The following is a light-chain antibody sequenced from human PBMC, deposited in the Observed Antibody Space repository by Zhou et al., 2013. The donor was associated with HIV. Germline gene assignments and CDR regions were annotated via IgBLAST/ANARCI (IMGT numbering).Light chain of an antibody. CDR1: QSISNY. Sequence: DIQMTQSPSSLSASVGDRVTITCRASQSISNYLNWYQQKPGKAPNLLIYAASTLQSGVPSRFSGSGSGTDFTLTISGVQPEDFAIYYCQQSFSTPTTFGQGTKLEIK. J-gene: IGKJ2*01. CDR3: QQSFSTPTT. V-gene: IGKV1-39*01. CDR2: AAS.